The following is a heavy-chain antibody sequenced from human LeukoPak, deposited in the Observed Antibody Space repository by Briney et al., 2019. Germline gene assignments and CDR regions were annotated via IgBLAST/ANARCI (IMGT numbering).Heavy chain of an antibody. CDR3: AANGYSSSWSLFDY. J-gene: IGHJ4*02. V-gene: IGHV1-2*02. D-gene: IGHD6-13*01. CDR2: INPNSGGT. CDR1: GYTFTGYY. Sequence: ASVKVPCKASGYTFTGYYMQWVRQAPGHGLEGMGWINPNSGGTNYAQNFQGRGTMTRDTSISTAYMELSRLRSDDTAVYYCAANGYSSSWSLFDYWGQGTLVTVSS.